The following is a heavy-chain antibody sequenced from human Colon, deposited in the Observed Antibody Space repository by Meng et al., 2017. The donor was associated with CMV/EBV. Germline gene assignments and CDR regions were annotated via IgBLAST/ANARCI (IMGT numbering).Heavy chain of an antibody. V-gene: IGHV3-74*01. CDR2: SNSDGSRT. J-gene: IGHJ4*02. Sequence: GESLKISCAASGFTFSSRWMHWVRQVPGKGLVWVSRSNSDGSRTTYADSVKGRFTISRDNAKNSLYLQMNSLTVDDTAVYYCAGGAVATRTNYFDAWGQGTLVTVSS. CDR3: AGGAVATRTNYFDA. CDR1: GFTFSSRW. D-gene: IGHD4-23*01.